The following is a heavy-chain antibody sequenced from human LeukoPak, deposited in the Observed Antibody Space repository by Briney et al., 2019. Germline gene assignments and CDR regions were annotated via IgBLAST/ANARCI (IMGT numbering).Heavy chain of an antibody. CDR1: GFTFDVYG. D-gene: IGHD4/OR15-4a*01. Sequence: GRSLRLSYAASGFTFDVYGMSSVRQAPGKGLEWVSGISGNGGSTGYADSVKDRFTISRGNAKNSLYLQMNSLRAEDTAVYYCARATYGDFDYWGQGTLVTVSS. J-gene: IGHJ4*02. CDR3: ARATYGDFDY. CDR2: ISGNGGST. V-gene: IGHV3-20*03.